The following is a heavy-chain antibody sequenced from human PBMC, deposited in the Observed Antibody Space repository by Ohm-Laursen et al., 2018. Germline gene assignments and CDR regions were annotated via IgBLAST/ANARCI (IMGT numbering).Heavy chain of an antibody. Sequence: SLRLSCAASGFTFSSYAMSWVRQTPGKSLECISTISGSGASSHYADSVKGRFTISRDNAKNSLYLQMNSLRAEDTALYYCAKARSSSGWPYDGMDVWGQGTTVTVSS. CDR3: AKARSSSGWPYDGMDV. CDR2: ISGSGASS. D-gene: IGHD6-19*01. V-gene: IGHV3-23*01. J-gene: IGHJ6*02. CDR1: GFTFSSYA.